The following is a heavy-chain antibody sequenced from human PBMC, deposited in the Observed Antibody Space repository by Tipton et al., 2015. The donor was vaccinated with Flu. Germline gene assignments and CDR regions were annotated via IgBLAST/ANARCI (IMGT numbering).Heavy chain of an antibody. CDR1: GFSFSNYA. CDR3: ARDRAVISAIPFFAS. CDR2: ISGDDRRQ. J-gene: IGHJ4*02. V-gene: IGHV3-23*01. Sequence: SLRLSCAASGFSFSNYAMSWVRQAPGKGLEWVSTISGDDRRQYHADSVKGRFTLSRDNSKNTMYLQMNSLRDEDTSVYYCARDRAVISAIPFFASLGQGTLVTVSS. D-gene: IGHD2-21*02.